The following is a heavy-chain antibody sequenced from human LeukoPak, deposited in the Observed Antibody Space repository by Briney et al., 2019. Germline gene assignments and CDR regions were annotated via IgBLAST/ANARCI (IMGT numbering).Heavy chain of an antibody. Sequence: ASVKVSCKASGGTSSNFAISWVRQAPGQGLEWMGGIISIFETGKYAQNFQGRVSITADKSTSTAYMELRSLRFEDTAVYYCARSRVQLGGGFDRWGQGTLVTVSS. J-gene: IGHJ5*02. CDR1: GGTSSNFA. D-gene: IGHD3-16*01. CDR3: ARSRVQLGGGFDR. CDR2: IISIFETG. V-gene: IGHV1-69*06.